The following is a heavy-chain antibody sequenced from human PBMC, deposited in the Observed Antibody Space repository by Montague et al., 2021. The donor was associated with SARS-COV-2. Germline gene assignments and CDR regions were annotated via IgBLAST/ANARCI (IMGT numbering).Heavy chain of an antibody. CDR3: ARVSSSWSQDYYYYMDV. J-gene: IGHJ6*03. D-gene: IGHD6-13*01. Sequence: ALVKPTQTLTLTCTFSGFSLSTSGMCVSWIRQPPGKALEWLARIDWDDDKYYSTSLKTRLTISKDTSKNQVVLTMTNMDPVDTATYYCARVSSSWSQDYYYYMDVWGKGTTVTVSS. CDR1: GFSLSTSGMC. CDR2: IDWDDDK. V-gene: IGHV2-70*11.